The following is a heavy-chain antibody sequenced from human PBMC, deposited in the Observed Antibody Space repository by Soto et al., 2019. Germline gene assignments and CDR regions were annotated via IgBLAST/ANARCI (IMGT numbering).Heavy chain of an antibody. CDR2: IYHSGST. J-gene: IGHJ6*02. CDR1: GGSISSGGYS. V-gene: IGHV4-30-2*01. D-gene: IGHD6-13*01. Sequence: TLSLTCAVSGGSISSGGYSWSWILQPPGKDLEWIGYIYHSGSTYYNPSLKSRVTISVDRSKNQFSLKLSSVTAADTAVYYCARGGRVAAAEYYYYGMDVWGQGTTVTVSS. CDR3: ARGGRVAAAEYYYYGMDV.